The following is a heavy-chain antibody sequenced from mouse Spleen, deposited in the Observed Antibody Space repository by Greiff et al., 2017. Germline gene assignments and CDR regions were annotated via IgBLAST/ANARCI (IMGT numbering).Heavy chain of an antibody. CDR3: TTVYYDYHYYAMDY. V-gene: IGHV14-1*01. CDR1: GFNIKDYY. D-gene: IGHD2-4*01. J-gene: IGHJ4*01. CDR2: IDPEDGDT. Sequence: VQLQQSGAELVRPGASVKLSCTASGFNIKDYYMHWVKQRPEQGLEWIGRIDPEDGDTEYAPKFQGKATMTADTSSNTAYLQLSSLTSEDTAVYYCTTVYYDYHYYAMDYWGQGTSVTVSS.